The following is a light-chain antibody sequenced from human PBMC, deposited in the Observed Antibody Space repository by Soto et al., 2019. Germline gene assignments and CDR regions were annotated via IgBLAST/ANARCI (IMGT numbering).Light chain of an antibody. J-gene: IGKJ1*01. V-gene: IGKV3-20*01. CDR3: HQYGKSPRT. CDR1: QSVSSNS. CDR2: GAS. Sequence: EIMLTQSPGTLSLSPGERATLSCRASQSVSSNSLAWYQQKPGQAPRLLIYGASSRSTGIPDRFSASGSGTDFTLTISRLEPEDFALYYCHQYGKSPRTFGQGTKVEI.